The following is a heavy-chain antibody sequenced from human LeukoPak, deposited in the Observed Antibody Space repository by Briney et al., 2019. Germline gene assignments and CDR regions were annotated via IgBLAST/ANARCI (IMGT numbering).Heavy chain of an antibody. D-gene: IGHD2-2*01. V-gene: IGHV1-2*02. CDR2: INPNSGGT. CDR1: GYAFTGYY. J-gene: IGHJ3*02. CDR3: ASFWFCSSTSCFPKTDAFDI. Sequence: GASVKVSCKASGYAFTGYYMHWVRQAPGQGLEWMGWINPNSGGTNYAQKFQGRVTMTRDTSISTAYMELSRLRSDDTAVYYCASFWFCSSTSCFPKTDAFDIWGQGTMVTVSS.